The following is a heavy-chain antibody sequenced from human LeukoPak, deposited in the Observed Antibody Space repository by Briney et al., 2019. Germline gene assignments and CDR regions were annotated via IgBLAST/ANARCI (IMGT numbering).Heavy chain of an antibody. CDR2: IYTSGST. Sequence: SETLSLTCTVSGGSISSYYWSWIRQPPGKGLEWIGYIYTSGSTNYNPSLKSRVTISVDTSKNQFSLKLSSVTAADTAVYYCARHVRAPWFDPWGQGTLVTVSS. V-gene: IGHV4-4*09. CDR3: ARHVRAPWFDP. CDR1: GGSISSYY. J-gene: IGHJ5*02.